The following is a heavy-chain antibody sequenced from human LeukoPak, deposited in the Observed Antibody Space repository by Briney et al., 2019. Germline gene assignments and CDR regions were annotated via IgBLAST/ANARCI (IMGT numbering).Heavy chain of an antibody. D-gene: IGHD6-19*01. Sequence: ASVKVSCKASGYTFTSYYMHWVRQAPGQGLEWMGIINPSGGSTSYAQKFQGRVTMTRDMSTSTVYMELSSLRSEDTAVYYCARGFWGSYSSGWYQGPRLINWFDPWGQGTLVTVSS. CDR2: INPSGGST. J-gene: IGHJ5*02. CDR3: ARGFWGSYSSGWYQGPRLINWFDP. CDR1: GYTFTSYY. V-gene: IGHV1-46*01.